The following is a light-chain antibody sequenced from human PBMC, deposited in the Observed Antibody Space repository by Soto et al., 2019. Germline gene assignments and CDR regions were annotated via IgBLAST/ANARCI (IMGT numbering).Light chain of an antibody. V-gene: IGKV3-20*01. CDR1: QSFSNSY. CDR2: GIS. Sequence: ESMLTQSPGTLSLSPGERATLSCRASQSFSNSYFAWYQQKPGQAPRLLIYGISIKATGIPDRFSGSVSGTDFTVSISRLEPEDFVVYYCQQYSSIPHTFGQGTKLEVK. J-gene: IGKJ2*01. CDR3: QQYSSIPHT.